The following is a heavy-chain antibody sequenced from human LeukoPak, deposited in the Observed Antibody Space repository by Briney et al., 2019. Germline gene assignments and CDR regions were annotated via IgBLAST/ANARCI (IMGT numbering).Heavy chain of an antibody. V-gene: IGHV1-24*01. Sequence: ASVKVSCKVSGYTLTELPMHWVRQAPGKGLEWMGGFDPEDGETIYAQKFQGRVTMTEDTSTDTAYMELSRLRSDDTAVYYCARERTLTSCYDYWGQGTLVTVSS. J-gene: IGHJ4*02. CDR1: GYTLTELP. CDR3: ARERTLTSCYDY. CDR2: FDPEDGET. D-gene: IGHD2-15*01.